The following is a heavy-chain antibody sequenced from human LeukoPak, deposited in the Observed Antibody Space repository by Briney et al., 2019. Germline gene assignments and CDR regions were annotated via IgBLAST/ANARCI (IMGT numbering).Heavy chain of an antibody. CDR2: ISGNSGRT. CDR1: GFAFASYS. V-gene: IGHV3-23*01. J-gene: IGHJ4*02. Sequence: GGSLRLSCAASGFAFASYSMNWVRQAPGKGLEWVSSISGNSGRTYYADSVEGRFSISRDNSNNTLYLQMNSLRAEDAAVYYCAKSTSSWERVDYWGQGTLVTVSS. D-gene: IGHD6-13*01. CDR3: AKSTSSWERVDY.